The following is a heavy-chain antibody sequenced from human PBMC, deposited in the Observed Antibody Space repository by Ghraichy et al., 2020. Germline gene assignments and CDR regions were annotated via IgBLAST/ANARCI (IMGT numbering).Heavy chain of an antibody. CDR2: ISSNGGST. D-gene: IGHD6-19*01. J-gene: IGHJ4*02. CDR3: VILSPYSSGWYDVGDFDY. Sequence: GGSLRLSCSASGFTFSSYAMHWVRQAPGKGLEYVSAISSNGGSTYYADSVKGRFTISRDNSKNTLYLQMSSLRAEDTAVYYCVILSPYSSGWYDVGDFDYWGQGTLVTVSS. V-gene: IGHV3-64D*06. CDR1: GFTFSSYA.